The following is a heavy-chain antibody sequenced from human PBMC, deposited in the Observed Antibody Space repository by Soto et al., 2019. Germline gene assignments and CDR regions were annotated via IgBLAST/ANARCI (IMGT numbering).Heavy chain of an antibody. CDR3: AAFEQWLFRPDY. CDR2: IYYSGST. V-gene: IGHV4-39*01. CDR1: GGSISSSSYY. D-gene: IGHD6-19*01. Sequence: QLQLQESGPGLVKPSETLSLTCTVSGGSISSSSYYWGWIRQPPGKGLEWIGSIYYSGSTYYNPSLKSRVTISVDTSKNQFSLKLSSVTAADTAVYCCAAFEQWLFRPDYWGQGTLVTVSS. J-gene: IGHJ4*02.